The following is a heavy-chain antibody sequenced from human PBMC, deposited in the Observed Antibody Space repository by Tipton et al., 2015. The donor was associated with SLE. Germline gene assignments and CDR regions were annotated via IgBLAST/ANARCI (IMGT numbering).Heavy chain of an antibody. V-gene: IGHV4-39*07. Sequence: TLSLTCSVSGASISSNYWSWIRQPPGKGLEWIGSIYYSGSTYYNPSLKSRVTISVDTSKNQFSLKLSSVTAADTAVYYCATREADWYFDLWGRGTLVTVSS. CDR2: IYYSGST. CDR1: GASISSNY. D-gene: IGHD5-24*01. J-gene: IGHJ2*01. CDR3: ATREADWYFDL.